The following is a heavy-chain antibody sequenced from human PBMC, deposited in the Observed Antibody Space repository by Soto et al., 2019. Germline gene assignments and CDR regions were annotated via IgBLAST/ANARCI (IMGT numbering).Heavy chain of an antibody. J-gene: IGHJ5*02. V-gene: IGHV1-69*12. CDR2: IIPIFGTA. D-gene: IGHD3-22*01. Sequence: QVQLVQSVAEVKKPGSSVKVSCKASGGTFSSYAISWVRQAPGQGLEWMGEIIPIFGTANYAQKFQGRVTITADESTSTAYMELSSLRSEDTAVYYCVPGPGHGAYDSLAWFDPWGQGTLVTVSS. CDR3: VPGPGHGAYDSLAWFDP. CDR1: GGTFSSYA.